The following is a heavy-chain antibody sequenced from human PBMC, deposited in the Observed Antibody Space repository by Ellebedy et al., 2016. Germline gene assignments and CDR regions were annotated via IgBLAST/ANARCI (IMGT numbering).Heavy chain of an antibody. CDR1: GGSISSSSYY. J-gene: IGHJ4*02. CDR3: ARRRDGYNDY. D-gene: IGHD5-24*01. CDR2: IYYSGST. Sequence: GSLRLSXTVSGGSISSSSYYWSWIRQPPGKGLEWIGYIYYSGSTNYNPSLKSRVTMSVDTFKNQFSLKLSSVTAADTAVYYCARRRDGYNDYWGQGTLVTVSS. V-gene: IGHV4-61*05.